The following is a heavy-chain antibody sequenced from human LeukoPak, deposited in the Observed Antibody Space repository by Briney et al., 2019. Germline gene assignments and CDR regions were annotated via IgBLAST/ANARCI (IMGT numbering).Heavy chain of an antibody. Sequence: PGGSLRLSCAASGFTFSSYSMNWVRQAPGKGLEWVSYISSSSSTIYYADSMKGRFTISRDNSKNTFYLQMNSLRAEDAAMFFCARVGPPGPPYGDYTHFDFWGPGTLVTVSS. J-gene: IGHJ4*02. CDR3: ARVGPPGPPYGDYTHFDF. D-gene: IGHD4-17*01. CDR1: GFTFSSYS. V-gene: IGHV3-48*01. CDR2: ISSSSSTI.